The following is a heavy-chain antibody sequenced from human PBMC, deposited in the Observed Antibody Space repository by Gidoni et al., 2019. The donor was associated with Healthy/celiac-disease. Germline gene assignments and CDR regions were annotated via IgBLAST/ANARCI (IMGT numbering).Heavy chain of an antibody. D-gene: IGHD3-22*01. Sequence: QVQLQESGPGLVKPSETLSLTCTVSGGSISSYYWSWIRQPPGKGLEWIGYIYYSGSTNYNPSLKSRVTISVGTSKNQFSLKLSSVTAADTAVYYCARAFHYYDSSGPIYYFDYWGQGTLVTVSS. CDR1: GGSISSYY. CDR2: IYYSGST. V-gene: IGHV4-59*01. J-gene: IGHJ4*02. CDR3: ARAFHYYDSSGPIYYFDY.